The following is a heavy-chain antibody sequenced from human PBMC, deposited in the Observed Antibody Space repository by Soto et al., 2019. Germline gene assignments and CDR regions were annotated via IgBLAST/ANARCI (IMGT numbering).Heavy chain of an antibody. D-gene: IGHD6-19*01. CDR3: AKDRSQWLVPRAPFDY. CDR2: ISGSGGST. CDR1: GFTFSSYA. V-gene: IGHV3-23*01. Sequence: GSLRLSCAASGFTFSSYAMSWVRQAPGKGLEWVSAISGSGGSTYYADSVKGRFTISRDNSKNTLYLQMNSLRAEDTAVYYCAKDRSQWLVPRAPFDYWGQGTLVTVSS. J-gene: IGHJ4*02.